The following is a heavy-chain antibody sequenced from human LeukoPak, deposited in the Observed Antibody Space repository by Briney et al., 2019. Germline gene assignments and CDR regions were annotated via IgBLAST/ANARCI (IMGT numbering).Heavy chain of an antibody. J-gene: IGHJ4*02. CDR2: IKQDGSEK. V-gene: IGHV3-7*03. CDR1: GFTFSTYW. CDR3: ARDYDRGGYYPYFDY. D-gene: IGHD3-22*01. Sequence: GGSLRLSCAASGFTFSTYWMTWVRQAPGKGLEWVANIKQDGSEKYYEDSMKGRFTISRDNAKSSLYLQMNSLRAEDTALYYCARDYDRGGYYPYFDYWGQGTLVTVSS.